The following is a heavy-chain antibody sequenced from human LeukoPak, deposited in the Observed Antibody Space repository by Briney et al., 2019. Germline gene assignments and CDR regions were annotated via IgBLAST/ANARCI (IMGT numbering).Heavy chain of an antibody. D-gene: IGHD3-22*01. V-gene: IGHV1-46*01. CDR2: INPSGGST. J-gene: IGHJ3*01. CDR3: AREGSSGQLL. Sequence: ASVKVSRKASAYTFTNYYLHWVRQAPGQGLEWMGIINPSGGSTSYAQKFQGRVTMTRDTSTTTVYMELSSLRSEDTAVYYCAREGSSGQLLWGQGSMVTVSS. CDR1: AYTFTNYY.